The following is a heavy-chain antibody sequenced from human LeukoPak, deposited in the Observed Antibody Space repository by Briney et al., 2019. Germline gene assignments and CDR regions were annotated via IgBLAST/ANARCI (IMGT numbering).Heavy chain of an antibody. D-gene: IGHD6-19*01. CDR2: IIPIFGTA. Sequence: SVKVSCKASGGTFSSYAISWVRQAPGQGLEWMGGIIPIFGTANYAQKFQGRVTITADESTSTAYMELSSLRSEDTAVYYCARAPIAVAGSRSYYYYYMDVWGKGTTITVSS. V-gene: IGHV1-69*13. CDR1: GGTFSSYA. J-gene: IGHJ6*03. CDR3: ARAPIAVAGSRSYYYYYMDV.